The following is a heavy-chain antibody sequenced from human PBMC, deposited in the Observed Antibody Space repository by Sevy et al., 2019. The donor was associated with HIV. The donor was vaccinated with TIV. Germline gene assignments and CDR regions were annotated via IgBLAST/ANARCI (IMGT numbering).Heavy chain of an antibody. CDR1: GGSISSNSYY. J-gene: IGHJ4*02. CDR2: IYYSGST. CDR3: AGHDSSSWSFDY. V-gene: IGHV4-39*01. Sequence: SETLSLTCTVSGGSISSNSYYWVWIRQPPGKGLEWIGSIYYSGSTYYNPPLKSRVTISVDTSKSQFSLKLSSVTAADTAVYYCAGHDSSSWSFDYWGQGTLVTVSS. D-gene: IGHD6-13*01.